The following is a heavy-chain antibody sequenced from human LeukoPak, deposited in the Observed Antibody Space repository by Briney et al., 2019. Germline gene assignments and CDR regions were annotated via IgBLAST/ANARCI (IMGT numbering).Heavy chain of an antibody. CDR1: GYTFTGYY. V-gene: IGHV1-2*06. J-gene: IGHJ4*02. CDR3: ARDLSGDAVDY. D-gene: IGHD4-17*01. CDR2: INPNSGGT. Sequence: ASVKVSCKASGYTFTGYYMHWVRQAPGQGLEWMGRINPNSGGTNYAQKFQGRVTMTRDTSISTTYMELSRLRSDDTAVYYCARDLSGDAVDYWGQGTLVTVSS.